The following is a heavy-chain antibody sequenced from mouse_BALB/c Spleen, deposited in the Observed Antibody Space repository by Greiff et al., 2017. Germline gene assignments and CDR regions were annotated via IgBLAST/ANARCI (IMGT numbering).Heavy chain of an antibody. CDR3: ARGAYDYDVFYAMDY. J-gene: IGHJ4*01. Sequence: QVQLQQSGAELVRPGTSVKVSCKASGYAFTNYLIEWVKQRPGQGLEWIGVINPGSGGTNYNEKFKGKATLTADKSSSTAYMQLSSLTSDDSAVYFCARGAYDYDVFYAMDYWGQGTSVTVSS. V-gene: IGHV1-54*01. CDR2: INPGSGGT. D-gene: IGHD2-4*01. CDR1: GYAFTNYL.